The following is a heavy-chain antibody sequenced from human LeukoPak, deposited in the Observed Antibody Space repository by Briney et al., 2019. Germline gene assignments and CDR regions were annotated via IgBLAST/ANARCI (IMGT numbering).Heavy chain of an antibody. D-gene: IGHD6-13*01. Sequence: ASVKVSCKASGYTFTSYYMHWVRQAPGQGLEWMGIINPSGGSTSYAQKFQGRVTMTRDTSTSTVYMELSSLRSEDTAVYYCARLPLRRTAVGYYGMDVWGQGTTVTVSS. CDR1: GYTFTSYY. J-gene: IGHJ6*02. CDR2: INPSGGST. V-gene: IGHV1-46*01. CDR3: ARLPLRRTAVGYYGMDV.